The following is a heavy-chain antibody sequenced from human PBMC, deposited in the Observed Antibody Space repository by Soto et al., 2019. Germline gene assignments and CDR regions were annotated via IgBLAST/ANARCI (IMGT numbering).Heavy chain of an antibody. CDR2: ISYDGSNK. D-gene: IGHD2-15*01. J-gene: IGHJ6*02. CDR3: AKEIGGTDCSGGSCYSGPFCGMDV. CDR1: GFTFSSYG. Sequence: QVQLVESGGGVVQPGRSLRLSCAASGFTFSSYGMHWVRQAPGKGREWVAVISYDGSNKYYADSVKGRFTISRDNSKNTVYLQMNSLRAEDKAVYYCAKEIGGTDCSGGSCYSGPFCGMDVWGQGTTVTVSS. V-gene: IGHV3-30*18.